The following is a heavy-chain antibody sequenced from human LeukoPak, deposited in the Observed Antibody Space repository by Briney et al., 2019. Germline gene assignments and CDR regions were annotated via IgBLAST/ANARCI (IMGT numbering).Heavy chain of an antibody. Sequence: GRSLRLSCTASGFTFGDYAMSWVRQAPGKGLEWVGFIRSKAYGGTTEYAASVKGRFTISRDDSKSIAYLQMNSLKTEDTAVYYCTRDRTASSGSCFDHYYYMDVWGKGTTVTVSS. D-gene: IGHD1-26*01. CDR2: IRSKAYGGTT. CDR1: GFTFGDYA. V-gene: IGHV3-49*04. CDR3: TRDRTASSGSCFDHYYYMDV. J-gene: IGHJ6*03.